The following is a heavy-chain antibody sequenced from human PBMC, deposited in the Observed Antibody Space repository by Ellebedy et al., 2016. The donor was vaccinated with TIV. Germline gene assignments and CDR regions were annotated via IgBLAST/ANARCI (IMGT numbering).Heavy chain of an antibody. CDR1: GYIFIGYY. CDR2: IDPNSGGT. J-gene: IGHJ4*02. CDR3: ARSGGGVTRHDS. D-gene: IGHD3-16*01. V-gene: IGHV1-2*02. Sequence: ASVKVSCXASGYIFIGYYIHWVRKALGQGLEWLGWIDPNSGGTYYTQKFQGRVTMTRDTSISTAYMELSRLRSDDTAVYYCARSGGGVTRHDSWGQGTLVTVSS.